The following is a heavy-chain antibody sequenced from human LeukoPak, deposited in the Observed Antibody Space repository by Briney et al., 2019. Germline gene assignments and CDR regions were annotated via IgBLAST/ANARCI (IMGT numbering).Heavy chain of an antibody. CDR3: ARALNYYGSGSYYYYGMDV. Sequence: GTSLRLPCAASGFTFSNYGMHWVRQAPGKGLEWVATITYDGSSEYYADSVKDRFTVSRDNSKNTLYLQMSSLKTEDTAVYYCARALNYYGSGSYYYYGMDVWGQGTTVTVSS. J-gene: IGHJ6*02. V-gene: IGHV3-30*03. CDR1: GFTFSNYG. CDR2: ITYDGSSE. D-gene: IGHD3-10*01.